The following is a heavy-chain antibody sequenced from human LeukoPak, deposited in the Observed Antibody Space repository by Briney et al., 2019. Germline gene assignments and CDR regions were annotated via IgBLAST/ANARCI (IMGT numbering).Heavy chain of an antibody. V-gene: IGHV3-74*01. CDR3: AREVATTESHFDY. D-gene: IGHD5-12*01. J-gene: IGHJ4*01. CDR2: INKDGSST. CDR1: GFTLSSNW. Sequence: GGSLRLSCAASGFTLSSNWMHWVRQAPGKGLEWVSRINKDGSSTDYAGSVRGRFTISRDNAKNTLYLQMSSLRGEDTAVYYCAREVATTESHFDYGAKEPLVTVP.